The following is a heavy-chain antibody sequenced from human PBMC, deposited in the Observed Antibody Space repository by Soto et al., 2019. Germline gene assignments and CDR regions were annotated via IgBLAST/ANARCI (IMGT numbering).Heavy chain of an antibody. CDR3: ASPLGGSGSSNWFDP. V-gene: IGHV4-39*01. J-gene: IGHJ5*02. D-gene: IGHD3-10*01. CDR1: GGSISSSSYY. CDR2: IYYSGST. Sequence: QLQLQESGPGLVKPSETLSLTCTVSGGSISSSSYYWGWIRQPPGKGLEWIGSIYYSGSTYYNPSLKSRVTISVATSKNQFSLKLSSVTAADTAVYYSASPLGGSGSSNWFDPWGQGTLVTVSS.